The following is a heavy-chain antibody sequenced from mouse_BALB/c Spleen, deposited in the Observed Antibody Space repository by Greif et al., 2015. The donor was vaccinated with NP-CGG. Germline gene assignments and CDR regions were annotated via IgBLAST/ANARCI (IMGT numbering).Heavy chain of an antibody. J-gene: IGHJ4*01. CDR2: INPGSGGT. V-gene: IGHV1-54*01. Sequence: QVQLQQSGAELVRPGTSVKVSCKASGYAFTNYLIEWVKQRPGQGLEWIGVINPGSGGTNYNEKFKGKATLTADKSSSTAYMQLSSLTSDDSAVYFCARYYYDYLYAMDYWGQGTSVTVSS. CDR1: GYAFTNYL. D-gene: IGHD2-4*01. CDR3: ARYYYDYLYAMDY.